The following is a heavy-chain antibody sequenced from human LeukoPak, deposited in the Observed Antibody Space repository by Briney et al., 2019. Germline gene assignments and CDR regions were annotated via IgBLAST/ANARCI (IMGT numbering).Heavy chain of an antibody. J-gene: IGHJ6*03. V-gene: IGHV4-39*01. Sequence: PSETLSLTCTVSGGSMITDTFYWAWIRQPPGKGLEWIANMYYNGGGTQYNRSLTNRVTISVDTSKNQFFLNLRSVTAADTAVYYCTRRTYSTYMDVWGQGTTVTVSS. CDR2: MYYNGGGT. CDR3: TRRTYSTYMDV. CDR1: GGSMITDTFY. D-gene: IGHD1-7*01.